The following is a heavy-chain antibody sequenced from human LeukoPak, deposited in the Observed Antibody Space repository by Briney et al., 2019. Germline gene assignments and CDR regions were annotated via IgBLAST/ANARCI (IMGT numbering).Heavy chain of an antibody. Sequence: ASVKVSCKASGYTFTGYYMHWARQAPGQGLEWMGWINPNSGGTNYAQKFQGRVTMTRDTSISTAYMELSRLRSDDTAVYYCARELNGDYTIDYWGQGTLVTVSS. V-gene: IGHV1-2*02. J-gene: IGHJ4*02. CDR2: INPNSGGT. CDR1: GYTFTGYY. CDR3: ARELNGDYTIDY. D-gene: IGHD4-17*01.